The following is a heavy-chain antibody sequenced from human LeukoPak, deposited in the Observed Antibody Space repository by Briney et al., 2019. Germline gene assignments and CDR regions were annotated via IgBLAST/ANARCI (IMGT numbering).Heavy chain of an antibody. D-gene: IGHD5-12*01. J-gene: IGHJ4*02. V-gene: IGHV4-34*01. CDR3: ARGLAY. Sequence: SETLSLTCAVYGGSFSGYYWSWIRQPPGKGREWIGEINHSGSTNYNPSLKSRVTISVDTSKNQFSLKLSSVTAADTAVYYCARGLAYWGQGTLVTVSS. CDR2: INHSGST. CDR1: GGSFSGYY.